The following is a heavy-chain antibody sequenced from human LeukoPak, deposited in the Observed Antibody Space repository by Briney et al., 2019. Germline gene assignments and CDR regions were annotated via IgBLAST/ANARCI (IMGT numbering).Heavy chain of an antibody. J-gene: IGHJ4*02. D-gene: IGHD3-22*01. V-gene: IGHV3-23*01. Sequence: PTGGSLRLSCAASGFTFSSYAMSWVRQALGKGLEWVSAISGSGGSTYYADSVKGRFTISRDNSKNTLYLQMNSLRAEDTAVYYCAKDTRRSGYYDYWGQGTLVTVSS. CDR2: ISGSGGST. CDR3: AKDTRRSGYYDY. CDR1: GFTFSSYA.